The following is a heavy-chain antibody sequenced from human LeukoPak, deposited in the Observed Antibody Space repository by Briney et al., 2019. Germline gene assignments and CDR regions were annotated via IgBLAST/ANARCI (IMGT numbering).Heavy chain of an antibody. V-gene: IGHV4-34*01. Sequence: SETLSLTCAVYGGSSSGYYWSWIRQPPGKGLEWIGEINHSGSTNYNPSLKSRVTISVDTSKNQFSLKLSSVTAADTAVYYCATTGAHTFWGQGTLVTVSS. J-gene: IGHJ4*02. D-gene: IGHD1-14*01. CDR3: ATTGAHTF. CDR2: INHSGST. CDR1: GGSSSGYY.